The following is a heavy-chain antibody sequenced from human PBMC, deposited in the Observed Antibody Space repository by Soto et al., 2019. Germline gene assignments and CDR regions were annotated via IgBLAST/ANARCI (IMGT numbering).Heavy chain of an antibody. CDR2: ISSSSSYI. Sequence: EVQLVESGGGLVKPGGSLRLSCAASGFTFSSYTMNWVRQAPGKGLEWVSSISSSSSYIYYADSVKGRFTISRDNAKNSLYLQMNSLRAEDTAVYYCARAECSSTRPFDYWGQGTMVTVSS. J-gene: IGHJ4*02. CDR1: GFTFSSYT. D-gene: IGHD2-2*01. V-gene: IGHV3-21*01. CDR3: ARAECSSTRPFDY.